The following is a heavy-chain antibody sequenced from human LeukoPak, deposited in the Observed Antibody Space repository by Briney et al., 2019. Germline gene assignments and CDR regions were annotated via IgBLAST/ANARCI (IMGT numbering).Heavy chain of an antibody. Sequence: GGSLRLSCAASGFTFSSYSMNWVRQAPGKGLEWVSYISSSSSTIYYADSVKGRFTISRDNAKNSLYLQMNSLRAEDTAVYYCARGASRRPDYYDSSGQLDYWGQGTLVTVSS. CDR1: GFTFSSYS. J-gene: IGHJ4*02. D-gene: IGHD3-22*01. CDR2: ISSSSSTI. CDR3: ARGASRRPDYYDSSGQLDY. V-gene: IGHV3-48*04.